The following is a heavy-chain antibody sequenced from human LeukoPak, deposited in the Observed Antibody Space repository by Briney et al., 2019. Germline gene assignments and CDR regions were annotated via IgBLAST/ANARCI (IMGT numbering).Heavy chain of an antibody. Sequence: PGGSLRLSCAASGFTFSSYAMHWVRQAPGKGLEWVAVISYDGSNKYYADSVKGRFTISRDNSKNTLYLQMNSLRAEDTAVYYCASPLLPYQLLPRFDYWGQGTLVTVSS. D-gene: IGHD2-2*01. V-gene: IGHV3-30-3*01. CDR2: ISYDGSNK. CDR3: ASPLLPYQLLPRFDY. J-gene: IGHJ4*02. CDR1: GFTFSSYA.